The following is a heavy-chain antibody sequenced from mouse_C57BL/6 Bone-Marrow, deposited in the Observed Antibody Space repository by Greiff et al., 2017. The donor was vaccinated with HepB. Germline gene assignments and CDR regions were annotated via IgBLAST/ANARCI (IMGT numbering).Heavy chain of an antibody. CDR1: GFTFSSYA. V-gene: IGHV5-4*01. CDR3: ASPSTMVTTGFAY. D-gene: IGHD2-2*01. J-gene: IGHJ3*01. Sequence: DVHLVESGGGLVKPGGSLKLSCAASGFTFSSYAMSWVRQTPEKRLEWVATISDGGSYTYYPDNVKGRFTISRDNAKNNLYLQMSHLKSEDTAMYYCASPSTMVTTGFAYWGQGTLVTVSA. CDR2: ISDGGSYT.